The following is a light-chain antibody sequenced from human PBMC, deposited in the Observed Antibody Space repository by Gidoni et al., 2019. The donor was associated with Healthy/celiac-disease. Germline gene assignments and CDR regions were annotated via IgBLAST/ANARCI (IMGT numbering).Light chain of an antibody. CDR2: EAS. Sequence: DTQMTHSPSTLSASVGDRVTHTSRASQSISSWFAWYQQKPGKAPKLLIYEASSLKSGVPSRFSSSGSRTVFTLTISSLQPDDFATYYCQQYNSYSRTFGQGTKVEIK. V-gene: IGKV1-5*03. J-gene: IGKJ1*01. CDR3: QQYNSYSRT. CDR1: QSISSW.